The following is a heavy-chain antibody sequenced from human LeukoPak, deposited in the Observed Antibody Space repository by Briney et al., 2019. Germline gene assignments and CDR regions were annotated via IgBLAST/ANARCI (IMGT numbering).Heavy chain of an antibody. CDR3: ARGERGGRSSLGYYMDV. J-gene: IGHJ6*03. Sequence: SETLSLTCAVYGGSFSGYYWSWIRQPPGKGLEWIGEINHSGSTNYNPSLKSRVTISVDTSKNQFSLKLSSVTAADTAVYYCARGERGGRSSLGYYMDVWGKGTTVTVSS. D-gene: IGHD6-6*01. CDR2: INHSGST. CDR1: GGSFSGYY. V-gene: IGHV4-34*01.